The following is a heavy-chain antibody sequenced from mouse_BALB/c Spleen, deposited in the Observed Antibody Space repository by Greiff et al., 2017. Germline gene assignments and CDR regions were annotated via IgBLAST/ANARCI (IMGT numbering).Heavy chain of an antibody. CDR3: ARHRGYPWYFDV. J-gene: IGHJ1*01. CDR1: GFAFSSYD. D-gene: IGHD2-2*01. V-gene: IGHV5-12-1*01. Sequence: EVQLVESGGGLVKPGGSLKLSCAASGFAFSSYDMSWVRQTPEKRLEWVAYISSGGGSTYYPDTVKGRFTISRDNAKNTLYLQMSSLKSEDTAMYYCARHRGYPWYFDVWGAGTTVTVSS. CDR2: ISSGGGST.